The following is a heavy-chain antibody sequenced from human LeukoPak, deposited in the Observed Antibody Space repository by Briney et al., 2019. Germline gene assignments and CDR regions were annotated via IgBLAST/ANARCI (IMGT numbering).Heavy chain of an antibody. CDR2: ISGSGGST. CDR3: AKDLPNPGTSRHFQY. V-gene: IGHV3-23*01. J-gene: IGHJ1*01. CDR1: GFTFTSYA. Sequence: GGSLRLSCAASGFTFTSYAMSWVHQAPGKGLEWVSSISGSGGSTYYADSVKGRFTISRDNSKNTLYLQMNSLRAEDTAVYYCAKDLPNPGTSRHFQYWGQGTLVTVSS. D-gene: IGHD2-8*01.